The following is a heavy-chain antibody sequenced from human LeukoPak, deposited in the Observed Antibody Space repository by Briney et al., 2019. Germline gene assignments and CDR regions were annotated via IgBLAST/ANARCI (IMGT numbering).Heavy chain of an antibody. CDR1: GGTFSSYA. Sequence: SVKVSCKASGGTFSSYAISWVRQAPGQGLEWMGGIIPIFGTANYAQKFQGRVTITADESTSTAYMELSSLRSEDTAVYYCARINYYGSGSYYRGYFDYWGLGTLVTVSS. V-gene: IGHV1-69*13. CDR2: IIPIFGTA. D-gene: IGHD3-10*01. CDR3: ARINYYGSGSYYRGYFDY. J-gene: IGHJ4*02.